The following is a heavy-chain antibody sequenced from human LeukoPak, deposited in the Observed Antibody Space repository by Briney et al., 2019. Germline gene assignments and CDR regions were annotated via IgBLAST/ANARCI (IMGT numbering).Heavy chain of an antibody. J-gene: IGHJ4*02. CDR2: IYYSGST. Sequence: SETLSLTCSVSGGSISSYYWSWIRQPPGKGLEWIAYIYYSGSTNYNPSLKSRVTISVDTPKNQFYLKLSSVTAADTAVYYCARAIAVAGTVGYFDYWGQGTLVTVSS. V-gene: IGHV4-59*01. CDR3: ARAIAVAGTVGYFDY. CDR1: GGSISSYY. D-gene: IGHD6-19*01.